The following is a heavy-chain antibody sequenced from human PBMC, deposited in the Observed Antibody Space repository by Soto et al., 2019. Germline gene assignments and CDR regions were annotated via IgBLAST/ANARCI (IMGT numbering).Heavy chain of an antibody. CDR1: GFTFSAFD. J-gene: IGHJ5*02. CDR3: ARQASYWHGGGGWLDP. V-gene: IGHV3-13*01. Sequence: PGGSLRLSCAASGFTFSAFDMHWVRQPTGKGLEWVSAIGTRHDGYYADSVKGRFTISRENAKNSLYLQMNSLRDEDTAVYYCARQASYWHGGGGWLDPWGQGILVTVSS. D-gene: IGHD3-16*01. CDR2: IGTRHDG.